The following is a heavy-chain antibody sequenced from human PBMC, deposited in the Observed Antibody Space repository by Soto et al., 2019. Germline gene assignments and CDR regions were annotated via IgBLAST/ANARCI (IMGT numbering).Heavy chain of an antibody. J-gene: IGHJ4*02. D-gene: IGHD6-19*01. CDR1: GFTFSSYG. V-gene: IGHV3-30*18. CDR3: AKDQWLVRYYFDY. CDR2: ISYDGSNK. Sequence: QVQLVESGGGVVQPGRSLRLSCAASGFTFSSYGMHWVRQAPGKGLVWVAVISYDGSNKYYADSVKGRFTISRDNSKNTLYLQMNSLRAEDTAVYYCAKDQWLVRYYFDYWGQGTLVTVSS.